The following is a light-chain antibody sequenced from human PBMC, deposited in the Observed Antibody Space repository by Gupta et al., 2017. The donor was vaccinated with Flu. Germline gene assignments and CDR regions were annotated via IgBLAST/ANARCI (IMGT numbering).Light chain of an antibody. CDR2: GNT. J-gene: IGLJ3*02. Sequence: QSVLTQPPSLSGAPGQRVTISCTGNSSNIGTGYHVHWYQHLPGTAPKLLIYGNTNRPSGVPDRFSGSRSGTSDSLAINGLQAEDEAEYYCQSSDNRLSGGVFGGGTKLTVL. V-gene: IGLV1-40*01. CDR3: QSSDNRLSGGV. CDR1: SSNIGTGYH.